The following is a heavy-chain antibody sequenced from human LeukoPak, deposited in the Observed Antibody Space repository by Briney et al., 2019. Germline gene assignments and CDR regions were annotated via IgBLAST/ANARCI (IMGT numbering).Heavy chain of an antibody. CDR3: ARAYQHLGGLSFPDS. Sequence: ASVKVSCKASGYTFSNYAMNWVRQAPGQGLEWMAWINPNTGNPTYAQGFTGRFVFSLDTSVSTTYLQISSLKPEDTAVYYCARAYQHLGGLSFPDSWGQGTLVTVSS. CDR1: GYTFSNYA. D-gene: IGHD3-16*02. CDR2: INPNTGNP. V-gene: IGHV7-4-1*02. J-gene: IGHJ5*01.